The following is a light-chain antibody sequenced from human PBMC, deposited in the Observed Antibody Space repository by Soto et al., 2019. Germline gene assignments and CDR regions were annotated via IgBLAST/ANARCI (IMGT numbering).Light chain of an antibody. J-gene: IGKJ1*01. CDR3: QQYNSYPLT. CDR2: AAS. Sequence: DIQMTQSPSTLSASVGDRVTITCRASQTISSWLAWYQQKSGKAPKLLIYAASTLQSGVPSRFSGSGSGTDFTLTISSLQPDDFATYYCQQYNSYPLTFGQGTKVDIK. V-gene: IGKV1-5*01. CDR1: QTISSW.